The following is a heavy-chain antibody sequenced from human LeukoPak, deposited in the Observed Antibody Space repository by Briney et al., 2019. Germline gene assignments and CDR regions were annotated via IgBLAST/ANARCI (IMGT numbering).Heavy chain of an antibody. J-gene: IGHJ4*02. Sequence: ASVKVSCKASGGTFSSYAISWVRQAPGQGLEWMGRIIPILGIANYAQKFQGRVTITADKSTSTAYMELSSLRSEDTAVYYCARGGGSSGYPYYFDYWGQGPLVTVSS. CDR2: IIPILGIA. V-gene: IGHV1-69*04. CDR1: GGTFSSYA. D-gene: IGHD5-12*01. CDR3: ARGGGSSGYPYYFDY.